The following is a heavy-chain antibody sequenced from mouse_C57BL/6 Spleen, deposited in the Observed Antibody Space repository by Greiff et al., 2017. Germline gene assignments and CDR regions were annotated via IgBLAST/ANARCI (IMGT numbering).Heavy chain of an antibody. Sequence: EVQLQQSGPVLVKPGASVKMSCKASGYTFTDYYMNWVKQSHGKSLEWIGVINPYNGGTSYNQKFKGKATLTVDKSSSTAYMELNSLTSEDSAVYYCARRGGYPWYFDVWGTGTTVTVSS. CDR1: GYTFTDYY. CDR2: INPYNGGT. CDR3: ARRGGYPWYFDV. D-gene: IGHD2-2*01. J-gene: IGHJ1*03. V-gene: IGHV1-19*01.